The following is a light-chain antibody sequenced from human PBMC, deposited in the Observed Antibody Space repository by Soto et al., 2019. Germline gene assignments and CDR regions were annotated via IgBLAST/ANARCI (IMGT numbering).Light chain of an antibody. CDR1: SSDVGGYNY. J-gene: IGLJ1*01. Sequence: QSVLTQPASVSGSPGQSITLSCTGTSSDVGGYNYVSWYQQHPGKAPKLMIYDVSNRPSGVSNRFSGSKSGNTASLTISGLQAEHEADYYCSSYTSSSTLYVFGTGTKVTVL. CDR2: DVS. CDR3: SSYTSSSTLYV. V-gene: IGLV2-14*01.